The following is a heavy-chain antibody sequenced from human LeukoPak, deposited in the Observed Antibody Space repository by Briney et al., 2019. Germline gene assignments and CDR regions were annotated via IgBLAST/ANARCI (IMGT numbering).Heavy chain of an antibody. CDR3: ARGRYCSSTSCYESAFDI. V-gene: IGHV4-30-4*08. J-gene: IGHJ3*02. CDR2: IYYSGST. D-gene: IGHD2-2*01. Sequence: KPSQTLSLTCTVSGGSISSGDYYWSWIRQPPGKGLEWIGYIYYSGSTYYNPSLKSGVTISVDTSKKQFSLKLRSVTAADTAVYYCARGRYCSSTSCYESAFDIWGQGTMVTVSS. CDR1: GGSISSGDYY.